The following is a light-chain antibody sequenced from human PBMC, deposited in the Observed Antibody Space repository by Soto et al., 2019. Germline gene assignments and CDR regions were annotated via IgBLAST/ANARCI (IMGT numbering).Light chain of an antibody. V-gene: IGLV2-14*01. CDR1: SSDVGGYNY. CDR3: SSYTSSSTLV. CDR2: DVS. Sequence: QSVLTQPASVSGSPGQSITISCTGTSSDVGGYNYVSWYQQHPGKAPKLTIYDVSNRPSGVYNRFSASKSGNTASLTISGLQAEDEADYYCSSYTSSSTLVFGTGTKVTVL. J-gene: IGLJ1*01.